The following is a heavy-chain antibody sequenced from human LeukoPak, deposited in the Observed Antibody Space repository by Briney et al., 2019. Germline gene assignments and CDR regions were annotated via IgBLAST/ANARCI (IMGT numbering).Heavy chain of an antibody. D-gene: IGHD6-19*01. Sequence: GESLKISCKGSGYSFATYWIGWVRQMPGRGLEWMGIIYPGDSDVIYSPSFQGQVTISADKSITTAYLQWNNLKASDTAIYYCGRHEAGIAVTGPLFDYWGQGALVTVSS. V-gene: IGHV5-51*01. CDR2: IYPGDSDV. CDR3: GRHEAGIAVTGPLFDY. J-gene: IGHJ4*02. CDR1: GYSFATYW.